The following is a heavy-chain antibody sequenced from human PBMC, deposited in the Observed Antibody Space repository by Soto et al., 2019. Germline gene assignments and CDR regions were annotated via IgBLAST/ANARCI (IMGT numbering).Heavy chain of an antibody. V-gene: IGHV3-64*01. CDR1: GFTFSSYA. J-gene: IGHJ4*02. CDR3: ARDHWPGTDLYPYYFAY. CDR2: ISSNGGST. Sequence: PGGSLRLSCAASGFTFSSYAMHWVRQAPGKGLEYVSAISSNGGSTYYANSVKGRFTISRDNSKNTLYLQMGSLRAEDMAVYYCARDHWPGTDLYPYYFAYWGQGTLVTVSS. D-gene: IGHD2-2*02.